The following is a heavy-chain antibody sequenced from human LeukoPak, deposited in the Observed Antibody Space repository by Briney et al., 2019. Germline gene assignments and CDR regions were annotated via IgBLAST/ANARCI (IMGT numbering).Heavy chain of an antibody. J-gene: IGHJ4*02. V-gene: IGHV4-59*01. CDR2: IYYSGST. D-gene: IGHD5-24*01. CDR1: GGSISSYY. CDR3: ARGEVATSFDY. Sequence: SETLSLTCTVSGGSISSYYWSWIRQPPGKGLEWIGYIYYSGSTNYNPSLKSRVTISVDTSKNQFSLKLSSVTAADTAVYYCARGEVATSFDYWGQGTLVTVSS.